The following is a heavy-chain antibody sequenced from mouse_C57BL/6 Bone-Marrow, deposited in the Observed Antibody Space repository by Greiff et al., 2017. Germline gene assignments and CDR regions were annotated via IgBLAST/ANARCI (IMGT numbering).Heavy chain of an antibody. CDR1: GYSFTGYY. V-gene: IGHV1-43*01. D-gene: IGHD1-1*01. CDR2: FNPSTGGT. CDR3: ARLTTVVATWYFDY. Sequence: EVQLQQSGPELVKPGASVKISCKASGYSFTGYYMHWVKHSSEKSLEWIGEFNPSTGGTSYNQQFKGKATLTVDKSSSTAYMQLKSLTSEDSAVYYCARLTTVVATWYFDYWGQGTTLTVSS. J-gene: IGHJ2*01.